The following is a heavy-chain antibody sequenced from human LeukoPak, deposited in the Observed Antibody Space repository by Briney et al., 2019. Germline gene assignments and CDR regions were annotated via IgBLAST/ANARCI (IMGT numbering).Heavy chain of an antibody. CDR1: GGSVNGYY. CDR2: IYYSGST. CDR3: ARDDYGDTLDY. Sequence: SETLSLTCSVSGGSVNGYYWSWIRQPPGKGLEWIGYIYYSGSTNYNPSLKSRVTISVDTSKNQFSLKLSSVTAADTAVYYCARDDYGDTLDYWGQGTLVTVSS. V-gene: IGHV4-59*02. J-gene: IGHJ4*02. D-gene: IGHD4-17*01.